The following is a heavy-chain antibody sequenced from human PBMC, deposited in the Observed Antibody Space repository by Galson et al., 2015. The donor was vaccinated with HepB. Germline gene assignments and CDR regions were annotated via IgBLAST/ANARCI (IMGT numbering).Heavy chain of an antibody. J-gene: IGHJ4*02. V-gene: IGHV3-49*03. CDR3: TRIPDDILTGWYDY. Sequence: SLRLSCAASGFTFGDYAMSWFRQAPGKGLEWVGFIRSKAYGGTTEYAASVKGRFTISRDDSKSIAYLQMNSLKTEDTAVYYCTRIPDDILTGWYDYWGQGTLVTVSS. CDR2: IRSKAYGGTT. CDR1: GFTFGDYA. D-gene: IGHD3-9*01.